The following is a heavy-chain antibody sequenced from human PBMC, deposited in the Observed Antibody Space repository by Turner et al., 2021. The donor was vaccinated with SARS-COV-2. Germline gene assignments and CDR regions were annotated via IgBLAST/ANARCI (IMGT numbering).Heavy chain of an antibody. Sequence: QLPLQESSPGLVKPSAAVSRSCTVPAGSIRSSSHYRGWISQPPGKGLEWIGRIYYGGITYCSPCLKSRVTISVGTSKTRFSLKLSLVTATDTAVYYCAASTVAATELNYYGMDVWGQGTTVTVSS. CDR1: AGSIRSSSHY. CDR2: IYYGGIT. CDR3: AASTVAATELNYYGMDV. V-gene: IGHV4-39*01. D-gene: IGHD2-15*01. J-gene: IGHJ6*02.